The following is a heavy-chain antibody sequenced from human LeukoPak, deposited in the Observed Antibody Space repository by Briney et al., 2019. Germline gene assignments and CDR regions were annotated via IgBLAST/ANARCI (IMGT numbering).Heavy chain of an antibody. Sequence: PGGSLRLSCAASGFTFSSYSMNWVRQAPGKGLEWVSSISSSSSYIYYADSVKGRFTISRDNSKNTLYLQMNSLRAEDTAVYYCARNGYYYDSSGPYYFDYWGQGTLVTVSS. CDR1: GFTFSSYS. CDR2: ISSSSSYI. V-gene: IGHV3-21*04. J-gene: IGHJ4*02. CDR3: ARNGYYYDSSGPYYFDY. D-gene: IGHD3-22*01.